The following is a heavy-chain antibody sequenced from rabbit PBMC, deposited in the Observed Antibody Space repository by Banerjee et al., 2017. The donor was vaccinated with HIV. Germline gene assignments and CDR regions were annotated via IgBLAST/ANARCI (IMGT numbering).Heavy chain of an antibody. J-gene: IGHJ6*01. V-gene: IGHV1S45*01. Sequence: QEQLEESGGDLAKPEGSLTLTCTASGFTFSSSYYMCWVRQAPGKGLEWIACIYISSGTTYYASWAKGRFTISTTSSTTVTLQMTSLTAADTATYFCARIAGNAYYYGMDLWGPGT. CDR3: ARIAGNAYYYGMDL. CDR1: GFTFSSSYY. CDR2: IYISSGTT. D-gene: IGHD4-2*01.